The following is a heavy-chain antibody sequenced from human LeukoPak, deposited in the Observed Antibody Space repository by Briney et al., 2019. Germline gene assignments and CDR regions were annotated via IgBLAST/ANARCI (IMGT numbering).Heavy chain of an antibody. CDR3: ARDLPRTLTTFDI. Sequence: SQTLSLTCTVSGGSISSGDYYWSWIRQPPGKGLEWIGYIYYSGSTYYNPSLKSRVTISVDTSRNQLSLKLSSVTAADTAVYYCARDLPRTLTTFDIWGQGTMVTVSS. D-gene: IGHD3-9*01. V-gene: IGHV4-30-4*08. CDR1: GGSISSGDYY. J-gene: IGHJ3*02. CDR2: IYYSGST.